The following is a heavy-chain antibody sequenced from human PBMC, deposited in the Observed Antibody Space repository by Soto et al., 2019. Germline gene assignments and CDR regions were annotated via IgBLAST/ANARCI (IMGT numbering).Heavy chain of an antibody. V-gene: IGHV4-61*08. CDR1: GSSINSSGYY. CDR3: ARGTSWQLPFDY. Sequence: SETLSLTCTVSGSSINSSGYYWGWIRQPPGKGLEWIGYISYSGSTDYNPSLKSRVTISGDTSKNQFSLKVSSVTAADTAVYYCARGTSWQLPFDYWGQGTLVTVSS. CDR2: ISYSGST. D-gene: IGHD6-13*01. J-gene: IGHJ4*02.